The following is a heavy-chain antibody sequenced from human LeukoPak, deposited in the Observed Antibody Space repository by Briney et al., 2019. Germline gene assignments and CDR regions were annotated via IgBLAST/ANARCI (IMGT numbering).Heavy chain of an antibody. D-gene: IGHD6-13*01. J-gene: IGHJ4*02. V-gene: IGHV3-7*01. CDR1: GFTFSSYW. Sequence: GGSLRLSGAASGFTFSSYWMSWVRQAPGKGLEWVANIKQDGSEKYYVDSVKGRFTISRDNAKNSLYLQMNSLRAEDTAVYYCARGGSSWYLPPYYFDYWGQGTLVTVSS. CDR2: IKQDGSEK. CDR3: ARGGSSWYLPPYYFDY.